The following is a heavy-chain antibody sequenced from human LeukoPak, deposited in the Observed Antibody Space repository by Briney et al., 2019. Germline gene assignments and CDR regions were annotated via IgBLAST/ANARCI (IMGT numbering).Heavy chain of an antibody. D-gene: IGHD6-13*01. CDR1: GFTFSSYG. CDR3: AKDKQQLAFDY. Sequence: PGRSLRLSCAASGFTFSSYGMHWVRQAPGKGLEWVAVIWYDGSNKYYADSVKGRFTISRDNSKNTLYLQMNSLRAEDTAVYYCAKDKQQLAFDYWGQGTLVTVSS. J-gene: IGHJ4*02. V-gene: IGHV3-33*06. CDR2: IWYDGSNK.